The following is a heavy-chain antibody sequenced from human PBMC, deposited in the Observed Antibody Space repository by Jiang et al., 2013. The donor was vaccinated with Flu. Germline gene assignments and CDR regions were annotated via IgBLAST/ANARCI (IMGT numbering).Heavy chain of an antibody. CDR1: GFTFDDYA. CDR2: ISWNSGSI. V-gene: IGHV3-9*01. Sequence: GLVQPGRSLRLSCAASGFTFDDYAMHWVRQAPGKGLEWVSGISWNSGSIGYADSVKGRFTISRDNAKNSLYLQMNSLRAEDTALYYCAKSPSSGWYISWFDPWGQGTLVTVSS. D-gene: IGHD6-19*01. CDR3: AKSPSSGWYISWFDP. J-gene: IGHJ5*02.